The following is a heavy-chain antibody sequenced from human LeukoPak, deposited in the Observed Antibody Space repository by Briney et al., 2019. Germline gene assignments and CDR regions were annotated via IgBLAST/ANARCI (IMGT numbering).Heavy chain of an antibody. CDR3: AKRGVVIRVILVGFHKEAYYFDS. D-gene: IGHD3-22*01. CDR1: GITLSNYG. J-gene: IGHJ4*02. V-gene: IGHV3-23*01. Sequence: GGSLRLSCAVSGITLSNYGMSWVRQAPGKGLDWVAGISDSGGRTNYADSVKGRFTISRDNPKNTLYLQMNSLRAEDTAVYFCAKRGVVIRVILVGFHKEAYYFDSWGLGALVTVSS. CDR2: ISDSGGRT.